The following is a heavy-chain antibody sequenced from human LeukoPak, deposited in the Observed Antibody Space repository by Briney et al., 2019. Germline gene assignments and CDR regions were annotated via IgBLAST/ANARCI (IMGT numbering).Heavy chain of an antibody. CDR1: GGSISRDY. J-gene: IGHJ4*02. V-gene: IGHV4-59*01. D-gene: IGHD6-13*01. Sequence: PSETLSLTCSVSGGSISRDYWSWIRQPPGKGLEWIGYIYYTGSTNYNPSLKSRVTISVDTSKNQFSLKLSSVTAADTAVYYCARDRPGGSSLDYWGQGTLVTVSS. CDR2: IYYTGST. CDR3: ARDRPGGSSLDY.